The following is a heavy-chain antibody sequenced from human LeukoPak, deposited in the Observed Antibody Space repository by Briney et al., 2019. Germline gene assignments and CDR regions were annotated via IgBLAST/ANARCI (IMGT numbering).Heavy chain of an antibody. J-gene: IGHJ1*01. CDR3: VRAAVPGPYSFEK. CDR1: GYTFTDYY. Sequence: ASVKVSCKTSGYTFTDYYMLWVRQAPGQGLEWIGWIHTRSSAGSYAQKFLGRLSLTRDTSNSTAYMELKKLTSDDTAVYYCVRAAVPGPYSFEKWGQGTLVAVSS. CDR2: IHTRSSAG. D-gene: IGHD6-19*01. V-gene: IGHV1-2*02.